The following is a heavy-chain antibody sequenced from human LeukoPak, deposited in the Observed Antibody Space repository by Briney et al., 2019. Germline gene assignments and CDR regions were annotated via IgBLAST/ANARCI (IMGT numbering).Heavy chain of an antibody. J-gene: IGHJ5*02. V-gene: IGHV1-2*02. CDR1: GYTSTGYY. CDR3: ARFRGSGWYSFDL. D-gene: IGHD6-19*01. CDR2: INPTSFGT. Sequence: GASVQVSCKASGYTSTGYYMHWVRQAPGQGLEWMGWINPTSFGTKYEQKFQGRVTMTRDTSISTDYMELSDLRSDDTAVYYCARFRGSGWYSFDLWGQGTLVTVSS.